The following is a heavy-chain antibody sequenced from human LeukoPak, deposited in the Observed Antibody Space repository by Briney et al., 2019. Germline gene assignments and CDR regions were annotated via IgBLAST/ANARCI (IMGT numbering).Heavy chain of an antibody. CDR3: ARGGPDLAREYFQY. Sequence: PSETLSLTCTVSGGSISTNYWNWIRQPAGKRLEWIGRIYVTGTTYYNPSLKSRLTMSVDASRNQFFLNLSSVTAADTAVYYCARGGPDLAREYFQYWGQGTLVTVS. J-gene: IGHJ1*01. D-gene: IGHD5-12*01. V-gene: IGHV4-4*07. CDR1: GGSISTNY. CDR2: IYVTGTT.